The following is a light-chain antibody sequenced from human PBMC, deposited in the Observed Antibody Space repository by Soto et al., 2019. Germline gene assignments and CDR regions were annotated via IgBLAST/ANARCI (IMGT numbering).Light chain of an antibody. Sequence: QSALTQPASVSGSPGQSITISCTGTSSDVGSYNLVSWYQQHPGQAPKLMINEGSKRPSGVSNRFSGSKSDNTASLTISGLQVEDEADYYCCSYAGSSTFVFGTGTKVTVL. V-gene: IGLV2-23*01. CDR2: EGS. J-gene: IGLJ1*01. CDR1: SSDVGSYNL. CDR3: CSYAGSSTFV.